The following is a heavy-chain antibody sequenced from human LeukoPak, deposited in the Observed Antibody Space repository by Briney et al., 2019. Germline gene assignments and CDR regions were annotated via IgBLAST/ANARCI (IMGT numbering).Heavy chain of an antibody. V-gene: IGHV1-18*01. CDR3: ARDYYDTTGGGAFDI. CDR2: ISAYSGDT. Sequence: GASVKVSCEASGYSFTSFGISWVRQAPGQGLEWMGWISAYSGDTNFAQKFQGRVTMTTDTSTSTVYMELRSPRSDDTAVYYCARDYYDTTGGGAFDIWGRGTMVTVSS. J-gene: IGHJ3*02. CDR1: GYSFTSFG. D-gene: IGHD3-22*01.